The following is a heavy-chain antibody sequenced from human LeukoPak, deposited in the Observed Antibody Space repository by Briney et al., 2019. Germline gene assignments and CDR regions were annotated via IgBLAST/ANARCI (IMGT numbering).Heavy chain of an antibody. CDR1: GGSISSYY. J-gene: IGHJ2*01. V-gene: IGHV4-59*12. Sequence: SETLSLTCTVSGGSISSYYWSWIRQPPGKGLEWIGYIYYSGSTNHNPSLKSRVTISVDTSKNQFSLKLSSVTAADTAVYYCARAPCSGGSCQYWYFDLWGRGTLVTVSS. D-gene: IGHD2-15*01. CDR2: IYYSGST. CDR3: ARAPCSGGSCQYWYFDL.